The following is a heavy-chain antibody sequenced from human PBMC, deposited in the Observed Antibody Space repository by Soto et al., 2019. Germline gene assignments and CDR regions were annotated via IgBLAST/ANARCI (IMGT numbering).Heavy chain of an antibody. CDR2: ISGSGGST. CDR1: GFTFSSYA. J-gene: IGHJ5*02. D-gene: IGHD2-2*01. Sequence: GGSLRLSCAASGFTFSSYAMSWVRQAPGKGLEWVSAISGSGGSTYYADSVKGRFTISRDNSKNTLYLQMNSLRAEDTAVYYCAKVSIVVVPAAKSWFDPWGQGTLVTVSS. CDR3: AKVSIVVVPAAKSWFDP. V-gene: IGHV3-23*01.